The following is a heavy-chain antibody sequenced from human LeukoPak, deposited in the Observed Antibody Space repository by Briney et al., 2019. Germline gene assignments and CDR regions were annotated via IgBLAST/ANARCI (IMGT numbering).Heavy chain of an antibody. D-gene: IGHD1-26*01. Sequence: QPGGSLRLSCAASGFTISSHWMHWVRQAPGKGLVWVSRTYSDTNYADSVKGRFTISRDNAKNTLYLQMDSLRAEDTAVYYCARGSGSYGLWDHWGQGTLVTVSS. V-gene: IGHV3-74*01. J-gene: IGHJ4*02. CDR1: GFTISSHW. CDR3: ARGSGSYGLWDH. CDR2: TYSDT.